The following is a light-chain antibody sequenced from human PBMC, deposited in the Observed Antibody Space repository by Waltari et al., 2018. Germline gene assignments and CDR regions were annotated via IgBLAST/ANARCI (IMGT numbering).Light chain of an antibody. Sequence: QSALTQPASVSGSPGQSITISCTGTSSDVGGYNYVSWYQQHPGKAPKLMVYAVSNRPSGVSNRVSGSKSGNPASLTISGLQAEDEADYYCSSYTSSSTWVFGGGTKLTVL. CDR2: AVS. CDR3: SSYTSSSTWV. CDR1: SSDVGGYNY. V-gene: IGLV2-14*01. J-gene: IGLJ3*02.